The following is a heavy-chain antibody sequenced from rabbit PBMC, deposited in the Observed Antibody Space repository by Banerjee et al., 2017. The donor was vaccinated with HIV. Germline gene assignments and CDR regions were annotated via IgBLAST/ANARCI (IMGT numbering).Heavy chain of an antibody. V-gene: IGHV1S7*01. D-gene: IGHD1-1*01. CDR3: ARVTGYGSTSGHPTRLDL. J-gene: IGHJ3*01. CDR2: TYPDYGTI. Sequence: QLVESGGGLVTLGGSLKLSCKASGIDFSSYGISWVRQAPGKGLKWIAYTYPDYGTIDYASWVNGRFTISLDNAQNTVFLRLTSLTAADTATYFCARVTGYGSTSGHPTRLDLWGQGTLVTVS. CDR1: GIDFSSYG.